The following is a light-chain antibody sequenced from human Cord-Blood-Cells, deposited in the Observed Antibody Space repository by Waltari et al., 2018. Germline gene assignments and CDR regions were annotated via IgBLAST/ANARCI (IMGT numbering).Light chain of an antibody. CDR2: VKN. CDR3: NSRDSSGNHVV. Sequence: SSELTLDPAVSVALGQTARITCPGDSLRSSYASWYQQKPGQAPVLVIYVKNNRPSAIPDRFSGSSSGNTASLTITGAQAEDEADYYCNSRDSSGNHVVFGGGTKLTVL. V-gene: IGLV3-19*01. J-gene: IGLJ2*01. CDR1: SLRSSY.